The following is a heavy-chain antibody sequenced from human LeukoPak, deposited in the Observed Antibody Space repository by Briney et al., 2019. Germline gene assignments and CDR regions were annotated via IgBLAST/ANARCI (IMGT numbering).Heavy chain of an antibody. CDR2: IKQDGSEK. D-gene: IGHD1-26*01. CDR1: GFTISSYW. V-gene: IGHV3-7*01. Sequence: GASLRLSCVVSGFTISSYWMSCVRQAPGKGLEWVANIKQDGSEKYYVDSVKGRFTMSRDNAKNSLYLQMNSLRAEDTAVYYCARVQWELRGVGSYFEYWGQGALVTVSS. J-gene: IGHJ4*02. CDR3: ARVQWELRGVGSYFEY.